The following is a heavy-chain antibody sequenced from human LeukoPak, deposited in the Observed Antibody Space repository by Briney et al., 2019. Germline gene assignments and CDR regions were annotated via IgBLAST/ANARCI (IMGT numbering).Heavy chain of an antibody. V-gene: IGHV4-34*01. CDR3: ARAKDIVVVPAAAGAFDI. CDR1: GGSFSGYY. D-gene: IGHD2-2*01. J-gene: IGHJ3*02. Sequence: SETLSLTCAVYGGSFSGYYWSWIRQPPGKGLEWIGEINHSGSTNYNPSLKSRVTISVDTSKNQFSLKLSSATAADTAVYYCARAKDIVVVPAAAGAFDIWGQGTMVTVSS. CDR2: INHSGST.